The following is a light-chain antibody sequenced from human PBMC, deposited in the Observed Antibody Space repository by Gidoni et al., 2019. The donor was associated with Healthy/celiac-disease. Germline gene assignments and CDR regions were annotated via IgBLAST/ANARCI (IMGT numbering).Light chain of an antibody. CDR3: QQYNNWPRT. Sequence: EIVITQSPATLSVSPGESATLSCRASLSVSSNLAWYQHKPGQAPRLLIYGASTRATGIPARFSGSGSGTEFTLAISSLQPEDFAVYYCQQYNNWPRTFGQGTKVEVK. V-gene: IGKV3-15*01. J-gene: IGKJ1*01. CDR1: LSVSSN. CDR2: GAS.